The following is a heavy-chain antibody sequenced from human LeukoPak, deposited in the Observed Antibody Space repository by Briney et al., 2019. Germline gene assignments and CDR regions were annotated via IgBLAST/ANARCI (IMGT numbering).Heavy chain of an antibody. D-gene: IGHD2-2*01. J-gene: IGHJ6*03. CDR1: GFTFSSYW. CDR2: IKQDGSEK. V-gene: IGHV3-7*01. Sequence: GGSLRLSCAASGFTFSSYWMSWVRQAPGKGLGWVANIKQDGSEKYYVDSVKGRFTISRDNAKNSLYLQMNSLRAEDTAVYYCARGRPYAHYYYYYMDVWGKGTTVTVSS. CDR3: ARGRPYAHYYYYYMDV.